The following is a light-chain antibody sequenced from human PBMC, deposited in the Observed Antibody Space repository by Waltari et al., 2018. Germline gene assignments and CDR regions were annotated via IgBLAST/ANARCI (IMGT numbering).Light chain of an antibody. CDR1: QRISRY. V-gene: IGKV1-39*01. CDR2: AAS. Sequence: DIQMTQSPSSLSASVGDRVIITCRASQRISRYLNWYQQKPGEAPKLLIYAASSLQSGVPSTFSGAGSGTDCTLTISSLQPEDFATYFCQQSYIPPITFGQGTRLDIK. CDR3: QQSYIPPIT. J-gene: IGKJ5*01.